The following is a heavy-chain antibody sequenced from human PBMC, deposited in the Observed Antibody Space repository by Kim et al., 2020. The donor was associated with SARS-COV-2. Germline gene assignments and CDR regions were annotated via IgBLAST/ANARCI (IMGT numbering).Heavy chain of an antibody. V-gene: IGHV3-11*04. CDR3: AREVTSLAFDI. J-gene: IGHJ3*02. Sequence: YSADTVQGRFTNSRDNAKNSLYLQMNSLRAEATAVYYCAREVTSLAFDIWGQGTMVTVSS. D-gene: IGHD2-2*01.